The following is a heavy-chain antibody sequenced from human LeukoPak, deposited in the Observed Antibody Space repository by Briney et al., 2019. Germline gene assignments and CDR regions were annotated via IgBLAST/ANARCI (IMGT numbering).Heavy chain of an antibody. CDR1: GYTFTTYG. CDR2: INTYTGNP. CDR3: ARPLNSGTYYTDY. J-gene: IGHJ4*02. D-gene: IGHD1-26*01. Sequence: ASVKVSCKASGYTFTTYGISWVRQAPGQGLEWMGWINTYTGNPTYAQGFSGRFVFSLDPSVSTAYLQISSLKAEDTAVYYCARPLNSGTYYTDYWGQGTLVTVSS. V-gene: IGHV7-4-1*02.